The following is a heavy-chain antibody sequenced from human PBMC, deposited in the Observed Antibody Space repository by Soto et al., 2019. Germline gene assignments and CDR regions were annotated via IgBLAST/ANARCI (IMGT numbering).Heavy chain of an antibody. Sequence: PGGSLRLSCAASGLTFSGFAMHWVRQASGKGLEWVGRIRSKANSYATAYAASVKGRFTISRDDSKNTAYLQMNSLKTEDTAAYYCTRCSGGSCYPDWGQGTLVTVSS. D-gene: IGHD2-15*01. J-gene: IGHJ4*02. V-gene: IGHV3-73*01. CDR2: IRSKANSYAT. CDR3: TRCSGGSCYPD. CDR1: GLTFSGFA.